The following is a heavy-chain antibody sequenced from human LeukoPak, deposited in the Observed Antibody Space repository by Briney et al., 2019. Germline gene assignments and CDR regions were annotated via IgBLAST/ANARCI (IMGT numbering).Heavy chain of an antibody. Sequence: GGSLRLSCAASGLTVSSNYMSWVRQAPGKGLEWVSYISSSSSTIYYADSVKGRFTISRDNAKNSLYLQMNSLRDEDTAVYCCARGGQPGYDYWGQGTLVTVSS. CDR2: ISSSSSTI. CDR3: ARGGQPGYDY. J-gene: IGHJ4*02. D-gene: IGHD5-12*01. V-gene: IGHV3-48*02. CDR1: GLTVSSNY.